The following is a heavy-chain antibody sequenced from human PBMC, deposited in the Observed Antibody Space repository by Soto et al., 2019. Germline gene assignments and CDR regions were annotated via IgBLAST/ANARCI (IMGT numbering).Heavy chain of an antibody. J-gene: IGHJ4*02. V-gene: IGHV3-9*02. CDR2: IYYNSDRI. D-gene: IGHD3-16*01. CDR1: GFTSNDYA. Sequence: EVKLVESGGGLVQPGRSLRLSCAASGFTSNDYAMHWVRQAPGKGLEWVSGIYYNSDRIDYGDSVKGIFATSRDNAKNALDLQMNSLRPEDTAVYFCVKDVLPGGADYWGPGTLVTVSS. CDR3: VKDVLPGGADY.